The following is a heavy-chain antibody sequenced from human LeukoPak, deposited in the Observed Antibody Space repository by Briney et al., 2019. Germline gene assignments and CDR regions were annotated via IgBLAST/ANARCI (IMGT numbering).Heavy chain of an antibody. CDR2: ISSSGSTI. J-gene: IGHJ1*01. CDR3: ARDREYFQH. D-gene: IGHD1-26*01. V-gene: IGHV3-48*03. CDR1: GFTFSSYE. Sequence: PGGSLRLSCAASGFTFSSYEMNWVRQAPGKRLEWVSYISSSGSTIYYADSVKGRFTISRDNAKNSLYLQMNSLRAEDTAVYYCARDREYFQHWGQGTLVTVSS.